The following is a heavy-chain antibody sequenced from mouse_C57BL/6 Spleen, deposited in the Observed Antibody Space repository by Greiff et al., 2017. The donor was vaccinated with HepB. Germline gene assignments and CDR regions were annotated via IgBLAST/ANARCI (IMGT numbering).Heavy chain of an antibody. CDR2: IDPSDSYT. Sequence: VQLQQSGAELVMPGASVKLSCKASGYTFTSYWMHWVKQRPGQGLEWIGEIDPSDSYTNYNQKFKGKSTLTVDKSSSTAYMQLSSLTPEDSAVYYCASGGYGSLYYFDYWGQGTTLTVSS. CDR1: GYTFTSYW. J-gene: IGHJ2*01. V-gene: IGHV1-69*01. CDR3: ASGGYGSLYYFDY. D-gene: IGHD1-1*01.